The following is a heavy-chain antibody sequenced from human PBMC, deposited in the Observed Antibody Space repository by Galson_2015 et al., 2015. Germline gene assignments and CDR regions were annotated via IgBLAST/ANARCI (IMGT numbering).Heavy chain of an antibody. J-gene: IGHJ4*02. CDR2: ISYDGSNK. CDR3: ARDSGASYYYDSSGPLGY. CDR1: GFTFSSYA. Sequence: SLRLSCAASGFTFSSYAMHWVRQAPGKGLEWVAVISYDGSNKYYADSVKGRFTISRDNSKNTLYLQMNSLRAEDTAVYYCARDSGASYYYDSSGPLGYWGQGTLVTVSS. D-gene: IGHD3-22*01. V-gene: IGHV3-30-3*01.